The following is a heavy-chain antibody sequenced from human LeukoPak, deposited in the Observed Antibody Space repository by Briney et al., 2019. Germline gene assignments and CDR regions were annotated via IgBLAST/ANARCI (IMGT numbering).Heavy chain of an antibody. V-gene: IGHV3-21*06. CDR1: GFTFNTYS. CDR3: ARDDRWCGELPSFDY. CDR2: INSSGGYT. D-gene: IGHD3-10*01. J-gene: IGHJ4*02. Sequence: GGSLRLSCAASGFTFNTYSMSWARQAPGKGLEWVSSINSSGGYTFYADSVKGRFIISRDNAKNSLYLQMNSLRAEDTAVYYCARDDRWCGELPSFDYWGQGTLVTVSS.